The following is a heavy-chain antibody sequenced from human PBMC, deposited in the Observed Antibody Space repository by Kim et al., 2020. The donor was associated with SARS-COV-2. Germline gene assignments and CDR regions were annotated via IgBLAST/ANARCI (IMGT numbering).Heavy chain of an antibody. Sequence: GGSLRLSCAASGFTFSSYWMSWVRQAPGKGLEWVANIKQDGSEKYYVDSVKGRFTISRDNAKNSLYLQMNSLRAEDTAVYYCARAYYDFWSGYHLSYYYYCMDVWGKGTTVTVSS. J-gene: IGHJ6*03. CDR3: ARAYYDFWSGYHLSYYYYCMDV. CDR2: IKQDGSEK. D-gene: IGHD3-3*01. CDR1: GFTFSSYW. V-gene: IGHV3-7*01.